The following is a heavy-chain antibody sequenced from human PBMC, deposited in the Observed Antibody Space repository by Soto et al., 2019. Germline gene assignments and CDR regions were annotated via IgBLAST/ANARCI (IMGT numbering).Heavy chain of an antibody. V-gene: IGHV1-69*13. CDR2: IIPIFGTA. CDR1: GGTFSSYA. J-gene: IGHJ5*02. CDR3: ARDLTLSCGPKFDP. Sequence: SVKVSCKASGGTFSSYAISWVRQAPGQGLEWMGWIIPIFGTANYAQKFQGRVTITADESTSTAYMELSSLRSEDTAVYYCARDLTLSCGPKFDPWGQGTLVTLSS.